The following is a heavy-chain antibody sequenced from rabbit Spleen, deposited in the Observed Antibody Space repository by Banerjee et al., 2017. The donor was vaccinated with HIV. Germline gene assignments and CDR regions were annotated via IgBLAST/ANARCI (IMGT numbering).Heavy chain of an antibody. CDR1: GFSFASGYD. D-gene: IGHD8-1*01. J-gene: IGHJ6*01. Sequence: QSLEESGGDLVKPGASLTLTCKAAGFSFASGYDMCWVRQAPGKGLEWVACAYAGSSGSTYSATWAKGRFTISKTSSTTVTLQMTSLTAADTATYFCARDTGSSFSSYGMDLWGQGTLVTVS. V-gene: IGHV1S40*01. CDR3: ARDTGSSFSSYGMDL. CDR2: AYAGSSGST.